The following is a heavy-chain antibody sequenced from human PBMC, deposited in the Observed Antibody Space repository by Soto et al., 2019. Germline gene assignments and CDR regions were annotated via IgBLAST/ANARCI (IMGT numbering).Heavy chain of an antibody. Sequence: SETLSLTCTVSGGSISRYYWNWIRQPPGKGLEWIGYIYYSGSTNYNPSLRSRVTISVDTSKNQFSLKLSSVTAADTAVYYCARDPGSGSYYGWFDPWGQGTLVTVSS. V-gene: IGHV4-59*01. CDR2: IYYSGST. J-gene: IGHJ5*02. D-gene: IGHD3-10*01. CDR1: GGSISRYY. CDR3: ARDPGSGSYYGWFDP.